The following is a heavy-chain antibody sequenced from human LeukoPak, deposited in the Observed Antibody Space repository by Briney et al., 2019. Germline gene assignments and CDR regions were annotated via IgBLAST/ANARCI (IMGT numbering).Heavy chain of an antibody. CDR2: IYYSGST. Sequence: SETLSLTCTVSGDSISSSSYYWGWIRQPPGKGLEWIGSIYYSGSTHYNPSLKSRVTISVDTSKKQFFLKLSSVTAADTAVYYCARNVSMVRGVTRLNWFDPWGQGTLVTVSS. V-gene: IGHV4-39*01. CDR3: ARNVSMVRGVTRLNWFDP. CDR1: GDSISSSSYY. J-gene: IGHJ5*02. D-gene: IGHD3-10*01.